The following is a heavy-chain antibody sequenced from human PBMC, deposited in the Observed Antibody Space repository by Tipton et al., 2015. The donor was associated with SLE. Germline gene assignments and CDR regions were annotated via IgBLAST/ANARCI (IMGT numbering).Heavy chain of an antibody. D-gene: IGHD3-22*01. V-gene: IGHV3-23*01. CDR1: GFTFSSYG. CDR3: SNTLSYHYELNAIFS. CDR2: ISANGGST. Sequence: SLRLSCAASGFTFSSYGLSWVRQAPGKGLDWVSTISANGGSTHYGDSVRGRFTISRDNSKNTLYLEMKNLRVEDTAVYYCSNTLSYHYELNAIFSWGQGTLVSVSS. J-gene: IGHJ5*02.